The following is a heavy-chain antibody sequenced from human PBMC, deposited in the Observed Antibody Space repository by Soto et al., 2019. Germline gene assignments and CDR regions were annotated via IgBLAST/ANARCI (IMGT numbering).Heavy chain of an antibody. CDR1: GGSISSVGYY. V-gene: IGHV4-31*03. CDR2: IYYSGST. D-gene: IGHD3-16*01. J-gene: IGHJ6*02. Sequence: QVQLQESGPGLVKPSQTLSLTCTVSGGSISSVGYYWSWIRQHPGKGLEWIGYIYYSGSTYYNPTLKSRVTISVDTSKLQFSLKLSSVTDADTAVYYCRWGSWTLVTIDVWGQGTTVTVSS. CDR3: RWGSWTLVTIDV.